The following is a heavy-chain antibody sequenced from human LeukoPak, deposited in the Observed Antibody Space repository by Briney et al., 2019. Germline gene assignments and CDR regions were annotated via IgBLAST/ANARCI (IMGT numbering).Heavy chain of an antibody. V-gene: IGHV4-39*07. D-gene: IGHD1-26*01. J-gene: IGHJ4*02. CDR3: ARWDNHGYVDY. CDR1: GGSISSSSYY. CDR2: IYYSGST. Sequence: SETLSLTCTVSGGSISSSSYYWGWIRQPPGKGPEWIGTIYYSGSTYYNPSLKSRVTISVDTSKNQFSLKLSSVTAADTAVYYCARWDNHGYVDYWGQGTLVTVSS.